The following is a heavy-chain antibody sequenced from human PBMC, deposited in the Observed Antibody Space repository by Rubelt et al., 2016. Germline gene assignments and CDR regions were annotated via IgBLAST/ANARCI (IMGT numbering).Heavy chain of an antibody. Sequence: EVQLVESGGDLVQPGGSLRLSCAASGFTFDDYAMHWVRQAPGKGLEWVSGISWNSGSIGYADSVKGRFTISRDNAKNPLYLQRNSLRAEDTAVYYCARCLHGDYSPELDCWGQGTLVTVSS. CDR3: ARCLHGDYSPELDC. V-gene: IGHV3-9*01. CDR2: ISWNSGSI. CDR1: GFTFDDYA. J-gene: IGHJ4*02. D-gene: IGHD4-11*01.